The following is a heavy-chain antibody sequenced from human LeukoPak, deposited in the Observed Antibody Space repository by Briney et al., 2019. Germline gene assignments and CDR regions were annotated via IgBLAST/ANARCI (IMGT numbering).Heavy chain of an antibody. D-gene: IGHD1-1*01. Sequence: GGSLRLSCAASGFTFSSYGMHWVRQAPGKGLEWVAVIWYDGSNKYYADSVKGRFTISRDNSKNTLYLQMNSLRAEDTAVYYCARVGEDWNVDYWGQGTLVTVSS. CDR1: GFTFSSYG. J-gene: IGHJ4*02. CDR3: ARVGEDWNVDY. V-gene: IGHV3-33*01. CDR2: IWYDGSNK.